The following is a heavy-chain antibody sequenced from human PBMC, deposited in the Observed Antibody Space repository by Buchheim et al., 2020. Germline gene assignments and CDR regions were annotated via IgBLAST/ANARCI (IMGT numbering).Heavy chain of an antibody. CDR3: ARDWSYAVGV. CDR1: GFTFSNSW. Sequence: EVQLVESGGGLVQPGGSLRLSCVASGFTFSNSWMHWVRQAPGKGLVWVSHINSDESRRTYPDSVKGRLTISRDNAKNTVFLHMNSLRAEDTAVYYCARDWSYAVGVWGQGTT. CDR2: INSDESRR. V-gene: IGHV3-74*03. J-gene: IGHJ6*02. D-gene: IGHD2-2*01.